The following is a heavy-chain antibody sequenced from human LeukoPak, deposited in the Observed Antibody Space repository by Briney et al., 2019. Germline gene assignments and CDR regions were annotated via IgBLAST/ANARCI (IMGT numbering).Heavy chain of an antibody. CDR2: ISSSSTI. V-gene: IGHV3-48*04. CDR1: GFTFSSYS. Sequence: PGGSLRLSCAASGFTFSSYSMNWVRQAPGKGLEWVSYISSSSTIYYADSVKGRFTISRDNAKNSLYLQMNSLRAEDTAVYYCARPDDYAPPDIWGQGTMVTVSS. D-gene: IGHD4-17*01. CDR3: ARPDDYAPPDI. J-gene: IGHJ3*02.